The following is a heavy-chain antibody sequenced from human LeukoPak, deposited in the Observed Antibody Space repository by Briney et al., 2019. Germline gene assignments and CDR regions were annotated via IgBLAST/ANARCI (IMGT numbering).Heavy chain of an antibody. CDR1: GYSFRSPT. D-gene: IGHD1-26*01. CDR3: ARDLSGGYFLDY. V-gene: IGHV3-30-3*01. J-gene: IGHJ4*02. Sequence: GGSLRLSCATPGYSFRSPTMYWVRQAPGKGLEWVAVIIYDEVNKYYADSVKSRLTISRDNSENTLYLQMTSLRAEDTAVYYCARDLSGGYFLDYWGQGTLVTVSS. CDR2: IIYDEVNK.